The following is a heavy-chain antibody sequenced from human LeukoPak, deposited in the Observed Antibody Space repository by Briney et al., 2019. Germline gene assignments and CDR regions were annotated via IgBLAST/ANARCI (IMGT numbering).Heavy chain of an antibody. D-gene: IGHD1-26*01. CDR3: ARDTSGSYQDY. Sequence: GGSLRLSCAASGFTFSSYAMHWVRQAPGKGLEWVAVISYDGSNKYYADSVKDRFTISRDNSKNTLYLQMNSLRAEDTAVYYCARDTSGSYQDYWGQGTLVTVSS. V-gene: IGHV3-30*04. CDR2: ISYDGSNK. CDR1: GFTFSSYA. J-gene: IGHJ4*02.